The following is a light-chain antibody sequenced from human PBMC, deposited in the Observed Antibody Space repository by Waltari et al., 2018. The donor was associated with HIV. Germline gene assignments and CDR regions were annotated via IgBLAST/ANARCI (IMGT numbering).Light chain of an antibody. V-gene: IGKV3-11*01. CDR3: QQRSNWIT. J-gene: IGKJ5*01. Sequence: ENVLTQSPATLSLSPGERATLSCRARQSVRNYLDWFQQKPGQPPRLLIYDAANRATGVPDRVSGSGSGTDFTLTISNLEPEDLAVYYCQQRSNWITFGQGTRLEIK. CDR2: DAA. CDR1: QSVRNY.